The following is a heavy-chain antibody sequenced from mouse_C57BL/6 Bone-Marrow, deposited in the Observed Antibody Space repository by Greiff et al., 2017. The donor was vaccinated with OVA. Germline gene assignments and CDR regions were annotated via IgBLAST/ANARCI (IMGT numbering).Heavy chain of an antibody. CDR3: ARGRTGKCNFEGNY. Sequence: VQLQQPGAELVKPGASVKLSCKASGYTFTSYWMHWVKQRPGQGLEWIGMIHPNSGSTNYNEKFKSKATLTVDKSSSTAYMQLSSLTSEDSAVYYCARGRTGKCNFEGNYWGQGTTLTVSS. V-gene: IGHV1-64*01. CDR2: IHPNSGST. J-gene: IGHJ2*01. CDR1: GYTFTSYW. D-gene: IGHD4-1*01.